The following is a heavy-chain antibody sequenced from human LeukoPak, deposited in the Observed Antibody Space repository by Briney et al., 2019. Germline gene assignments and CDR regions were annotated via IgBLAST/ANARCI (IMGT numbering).Heavy chain of an antibody. CDR3: AKDAVAATPSSWLDP. D-gene: IGHD2-15*01. J-gene: IGHJ5*02. CDR2: ISWNSGSI. Sequence: GGSLRLSCAASGFTFDDYAMHWVRQAPGKGLEWVSGISWNSGSIGYADSVKGRFTIFRDNAKNSLYLQMNSLRAEDTALYYCAKDAVAATPSSWLDPWGQGTLVTVSS. V-gene: IGHV3-9*01. CDR1: GFTFDDYA.